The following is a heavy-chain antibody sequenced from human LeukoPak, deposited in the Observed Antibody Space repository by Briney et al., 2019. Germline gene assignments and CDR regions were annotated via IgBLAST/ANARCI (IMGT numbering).Heavy chain of an antibody. V-gene: IGHV4-31*03. CDR3: ARVHDLGATGNYFDY. CDR2: IYYSGST. J-gene: IGHJ4*02. CDR1: GGSISSGGYY. D-gene: IGHD1-26*01. Sequence: SETLSLTCTVSGGSISSGGYYWSWIRQHPGKGLEWIGYIYYSGSTYYNPSLKSRVTISVDTSKNQFSLKLGSVTAADTAVYYCARVHDLGATGNYFDYWGQGTLVTVSS.